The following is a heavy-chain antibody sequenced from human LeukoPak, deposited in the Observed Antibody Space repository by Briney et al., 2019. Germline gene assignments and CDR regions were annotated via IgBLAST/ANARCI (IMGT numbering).Heavy chain of an antibody. Sequence: ASVKVSCKASGGTFSSYAISWVRQAPGQGLEWMGGINTNTGNPTYAQGFTGRFVFSLDTSVSTAYLQISSLKAEDTAVYYCARERIRIAAAGTYDYWGQGTLATVSS. CDR1: GGTFSSYA. J-gene: IGHJ4*02. V-gene: IGHV7-4-1*02. D-gene: IGHD6-13*01. CDR3: ARERIRIAAAGTYDY. CDR2: INTNTGNP.